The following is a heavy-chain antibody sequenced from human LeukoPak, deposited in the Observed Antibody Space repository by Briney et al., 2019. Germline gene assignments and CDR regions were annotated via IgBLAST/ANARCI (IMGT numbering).Heavy chain of an antibody. CDR3: ARDPPGGYSSSWYFDY. D-gene: IGHD6-13*01. CDR1: GYTFTGYY. V-gene: IGHV1-2*02. J-gene: IGHJ4*02. Sequence: ASVKVSCKASGYTFTGYYMHWVRQAPGQGLEWVGWINPNSGGTNYAQKFQGRVTMTRDTSISTAYMELSRLRSDDTAVYYCARDPPGGYSSSWYFDYWGQGTLVTVSS. CDR2: INPNSGGT.